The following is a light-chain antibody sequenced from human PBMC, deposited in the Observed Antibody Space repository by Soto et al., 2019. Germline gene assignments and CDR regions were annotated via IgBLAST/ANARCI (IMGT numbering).Light chain of an antibody. V-gene: IGKV3-15*01. CDR1: QSVSSN. CDR2: GAS. Sequence: EIVMTQSPATLSVSPGERATLSCRASQSVSSNLAWYQQKPGQATRLLIYGASTRATGIPARFSGSGSGTEFTITISSMQSEDFAVYYCQQYNNWPLTFGGGTKVAIK. CDR3: QQYNNWPLT. J-gene: IGKJ4*01.